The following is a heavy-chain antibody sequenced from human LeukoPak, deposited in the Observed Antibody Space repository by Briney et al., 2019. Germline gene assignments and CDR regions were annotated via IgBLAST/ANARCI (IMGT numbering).Heavy chain of an antibody. CDR1: GYTFTSYD. V-gene: IGHV1-8*01. J-gene: IGHJ6*03. Sequence: ASVKVSCKASGYTFTSYDINWVRQATGQGLEWMGWMNPNSGNTGYAQKFQGRVTMTRNTSISTAYMELSSLRSEDTAVYYCARAPPWRYDFWSGYNYYYYYMGVWGKGTTVTVSS. CDR3: ARAPPWRYDFWSGYNYYYYYMGV. CDR2: MNPNSGNT. D-gene: IGHD3-3*01.